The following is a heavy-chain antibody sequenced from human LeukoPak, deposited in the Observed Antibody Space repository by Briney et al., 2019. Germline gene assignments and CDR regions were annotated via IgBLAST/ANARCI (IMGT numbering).Heavy chain of an antibody. J-gene: IGHJ4*02. CDR1: GFTFRDYY. Sequence: PGGSLRLSCGASGFTFRDYYMSWIRQAPGKGLEWVSYINHGGSVIYYADSVKGRFTISRDNAKNSLYLQMNSLRAEDTAVYYCARDGDYYGSGSYSGYWGQGTLVTVSS. D-gene: IGHD3-10*01. CDR3: ARDGDYYGSGSYSGY. CDR2: INHGGSVI. V-gene: IGHV3-11*04.